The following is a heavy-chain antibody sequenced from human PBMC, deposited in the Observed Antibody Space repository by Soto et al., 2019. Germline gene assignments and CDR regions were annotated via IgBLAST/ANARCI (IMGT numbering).Heavy chain of an antibody. CDR3: AKRANYYGSVSQPRTGECDY. CDR2: ISGSGGST. V-gene: IGHV3-23*01. Sequence: EVQLLESGGGLVQPGGSLRLSCAASGFTFSSYAMSWVRQAPGKGLEWVSAISGSGGSTYYADSVKGRCTISRDNSKNTLYLQMNSLIAEDTSVYYCAKRANYYGSVSQPRTGECDYWGQVTLVTVSS. CDR1: GFTFSSYA. J-gene: IGHJ4*02. D-gene: IGHD3-10*01.